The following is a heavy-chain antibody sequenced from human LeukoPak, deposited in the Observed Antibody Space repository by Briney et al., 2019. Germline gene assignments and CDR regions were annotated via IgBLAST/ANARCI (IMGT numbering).Heavy chain of an antibody. CDR3: AKDQPNGTPGYYYGMDV. CDR1: GFTFTTYS. V-gene: IGHV3-21*04. CDR2: VSSSSDYI. Sequence: GGSLRLSCAASGFTFTTYSMNWVRQAPGKEPEWVSAVSSSSDYIYYADSVRGRFTISRDNAKNSLYLQMNSLRAEDTAVYYCAKDQPNGTPGYYYGMDVWGQGTTVTVSS. J-gene: IGHJ6*02. D-gene: IGHD1-26*01.